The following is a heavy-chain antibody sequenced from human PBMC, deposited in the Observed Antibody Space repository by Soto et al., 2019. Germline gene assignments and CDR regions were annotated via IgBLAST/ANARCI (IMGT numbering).Heavy chain of an antibody. CDR3: ARAQDYYGIEV. J-gene: IGHJ6*02. CDR2: ISSSSSYT. CDR1: GFTFSDYY. Sequence: QVQLVESGGGLVKPGGSLRLSCAASGFTFSDYYMSWIRQAPGKGLEWVSYISSSSSYTNYADSVKGRFTISRDNAKNSLYLQINSLRAEDTAGYYCARAQDYYGIEVWGQGTTVTVSS. V-gene: IGHV3-11*06.